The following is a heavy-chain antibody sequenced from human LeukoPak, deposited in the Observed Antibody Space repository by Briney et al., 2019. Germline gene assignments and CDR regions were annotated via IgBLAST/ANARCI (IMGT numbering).Heavy chain of an antibody. V-gene: IGHV3-33*08. Sequence: GGSLRLSCAASGFTFSSYWMHWVRQAPGKGLEWVAVIWYDGSKRYYADSVKGRFTISRDNSKNTLSLQMDSLRGEDTAVYYCARDPGGSSSYWGQGTLVTVSS. D-gene: IGHD6-13*01. CDR3: ARDPGGSSSY. J-gene: IGHJ4*02. CDR2: IWYDGSKR. CDR1: GFTFSSYW.